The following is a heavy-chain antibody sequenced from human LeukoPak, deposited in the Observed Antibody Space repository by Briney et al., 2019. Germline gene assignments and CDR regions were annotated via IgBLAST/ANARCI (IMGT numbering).Heavy chain of an antibody. D-gene: IGHD3-10*01. V-gene: IGHV4-59*08. J-gene: IGHJ4*02. CDR1: GGSISSYY. CDR3: ASNPYGSGSSGLLFDY. CDR2: IYYSGST. Sequence: SETLSLTCTVSGGSISSYYWSWIRQPPGKGLEWIGYIYYSGSTNYNPSLKSRVTISVDTSKNQFSLKLSSVTAADTAVYYCASNPYGSGSSGLLFDYWGQGTLVTVSS.